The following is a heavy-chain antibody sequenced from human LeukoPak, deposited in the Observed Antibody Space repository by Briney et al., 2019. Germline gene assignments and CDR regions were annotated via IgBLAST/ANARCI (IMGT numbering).Heavy chain of an antibody. V-gene: IGHV3-30*18. D-gene: IGHD6-13*01. Sequence: GRSLRLSCAASGFTFSSYGMHWVRQAPGKGLEWVAVISYDGSNKYYADSVKGRFTISRDNSKNTLYLQMNSLRAEDTALYYCAKGYSSSWLFDYWGQGTLVTVSS. CDR2: ISYDGSNK. CDR3: AKGYSSSWLFDY. J-gene: IGHJ4*02. CDR1: GFTFSSYG.